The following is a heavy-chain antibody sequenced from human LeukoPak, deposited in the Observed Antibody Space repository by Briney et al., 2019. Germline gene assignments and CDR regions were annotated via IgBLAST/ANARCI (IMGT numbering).Heavy chain of an antibody. V-gene: IGHV3-23*01. D-gene: IGHD3-3*01. J-gene: IGHJ4*02. CDR2: ISGSGGST. CDR3: AKVYYDFWSGYPYYFDY. Sequence: GGSLRLSCAASGFTFSSYAMSLVRQAPGKGLEWVSAISGSGGSTYYADSVKGRFTISRDNSKNTLYLHMNSLRAEDTALYYCAKVYYDFWSGYPYYFDYWGQGTLVTVSS. CDR1: GFTFSSYA.